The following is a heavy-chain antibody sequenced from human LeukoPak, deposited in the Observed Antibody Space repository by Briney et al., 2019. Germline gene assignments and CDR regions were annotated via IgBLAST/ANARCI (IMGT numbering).Heavy chain of an antibody. CDR1: GYTFTSYY. V-gene: IGHV1-2*02. D-gene: IGHD6-13*01. J-gene: IGHJ6*02. Sequence: GASVKVSCKASGYTFTSYYMHWVRQAPGQGLEWMGWINPNSGGTNYAQKFQGRVTMTRDTSISTAYMELSRLRSDDTAVYYCARDQYSSSWYGGRSDWNYYYYGMDVWGQGTTVTVSS. CDR3: ARDQYSSSWYGGRSDWNYYYYGMDV. CDR2: INPNSGGT.